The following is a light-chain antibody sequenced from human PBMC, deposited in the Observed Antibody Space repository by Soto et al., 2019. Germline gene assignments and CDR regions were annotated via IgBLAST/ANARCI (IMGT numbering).Light chain of an antibody. V-gene: IGKV2D-29*02. Sequence: DIVMTQSPLFLSVTPGQPASISCRSSQSLLHGDGRTYLYWYLQKPGQSPQLLIYEVSTRVSGVPDRFSGSGSGTDFTLEISRVETDDVGIYYCMQSTQLPPTFGQGTRLEIK. CDR2: EVS. CDR3: MQSTQLPPT. J-gene: IGKJ5*01. CDR1: QSLLHGDGRTY.